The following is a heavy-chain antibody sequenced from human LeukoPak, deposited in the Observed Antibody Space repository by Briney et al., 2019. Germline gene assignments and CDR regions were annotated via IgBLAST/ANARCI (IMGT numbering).Heavy chain of an antibody. CDR3: ARDREDYSNVWFDP. Sequence: GGSLRLSCAASGFSFSFYSMNWVRQAPGKGLEWVSSISSSSSYIYYADSVKGRFTISRDNAKNSLYLQMNSLRAEDTAVYYCARDREDYSNVWFDPWGQGTLVTVSS. J-gene: IGHJ5*02. D-gene: IGHD2-15*01. CDR2: ISSSSSYI. CDR1: GFSFSFYS. V-gene: IGHV3-21*01.